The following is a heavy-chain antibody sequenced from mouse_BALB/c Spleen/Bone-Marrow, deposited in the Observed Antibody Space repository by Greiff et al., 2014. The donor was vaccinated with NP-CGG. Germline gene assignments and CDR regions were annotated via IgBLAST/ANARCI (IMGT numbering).Heavy chain of an antibody. CDR3: ARYYYGFLDY. V-gene: IGHV2-9*02. CDR2: IWAGGSK. J-gene: IGHJ2*01. Sequence: QVQLQQSGPGLVAPSQTLSITCTVSGFSLTSYGVHWVRQSPGKGLEWLGVIWAGGSKNYNSALMSRLSISKDNSKSQVFLKMNSLQTDATAMYYCARYYYGFLDYWGQGTTLTVSS. D-gene: IGHD1-2*01. CDR1: GFSLTSYG.